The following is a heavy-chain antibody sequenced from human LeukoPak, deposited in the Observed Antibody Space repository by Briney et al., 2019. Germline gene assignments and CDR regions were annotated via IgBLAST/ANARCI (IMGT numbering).Heavy chain of an antibody. Sequence: GASVKVSCKASGYTFTSYGISWVRQAPGQGLEWMGWISAYNGNTNYAQKFHGRVTMTRDTSISTVYMELSRLRSDDTAVYYCARDRTYYYDSSGYYYLTDFDYWGQGTLVTVSS. CDR3: ARDRTYYYDSSGYYYLTDFDY. V-gene: IGHV1-18*01. CDR2: ISAYNGNT. D-gene: IGHD3-22*01. CDR1: GYTFTSYG. J-gene: IGHJ4*02.